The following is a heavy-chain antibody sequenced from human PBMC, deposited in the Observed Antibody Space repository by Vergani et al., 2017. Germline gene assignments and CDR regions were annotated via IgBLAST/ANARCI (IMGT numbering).Heavy chain of an antibody. D-gene: IGHD3-22*01. CDR3: ARDRGSSGRPH. CDR2: ISSSSSYI. J-gene: IGHJ4*02. CDR1: GFTFSSYS. V-gene: IGHV3-21*01. Sequence: EVQLVESGGGLVKPGGSLRLSCAASGFTFSSYSMNWVRQAPGKGLEWVSSISSSSSYIYYADSVKGRFTISRDNAKNSLYLQMNSLRAEVTAVYYCARDRGSSGRPHWGQGTLVTVSS.